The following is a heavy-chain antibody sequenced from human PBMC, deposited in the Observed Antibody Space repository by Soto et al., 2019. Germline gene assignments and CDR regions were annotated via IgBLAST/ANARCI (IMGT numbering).Heavy chain of an antibody. CDR1: GGSISSSSYY. V-gene: IGHV4-39*01. CDR3: ARHTGYSSSWLPTVLDYFDY. D-gene: IGHD6-13*01. J-gene: IGHJ4*02. CDR2: IYYSGST. Sequence: PSETLSLTCTVSGGSISSSSYYWGWIRQPPGKGLEWIGSIYYSGSTYYNPSLKSRVTISVDTSKNQFSLKLSSVTAADTAVYYCARHTGYSSSWLPTVLDYFDYWGQGTLVTVS.